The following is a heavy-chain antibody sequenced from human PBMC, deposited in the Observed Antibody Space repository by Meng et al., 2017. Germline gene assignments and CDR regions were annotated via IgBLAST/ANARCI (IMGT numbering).Heavy chain of an antibody. CDR2: ISSSGSTI. D-gene: IGHD3-10*01. CDR3: ARCTMVRGVIFYYGMDV. Sequence: GESLKISCAASGFTVSSNYMSWARQAPGKGLEWVSYISSSGSTIYYADSVKGRFTISRDNAKNSLYLQMNSLRAEDTAVYYCARCTMVRGVIFYYGMDVWGQGTTVTVSS. CDR1: GFTVSSNY. V-gene: IGHV3-11*04. J-gene: IGHJ6*02.